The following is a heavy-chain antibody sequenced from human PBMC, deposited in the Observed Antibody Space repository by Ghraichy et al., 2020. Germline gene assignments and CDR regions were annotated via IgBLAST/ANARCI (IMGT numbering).Heavy chain of an antibody. Sequence: GESLNISCKGSGYRFTSFWIGWVRQMPGKGLEWMGIIYPGDSDTRYSPSFQGQVTISADKSISNAYLQWSSLKASDTAMYYCARQEGYSYGHLTSDYWGHGTLVTVSS. J-gene: IGHJ4*01. CDR1: GYRFTSFW. D-gene: IGHD5-18*01. CDR2: IYPGDSDT. CDR3: ARQEGYSYGHLTSDY. V-gene: IGHV5-51*01.